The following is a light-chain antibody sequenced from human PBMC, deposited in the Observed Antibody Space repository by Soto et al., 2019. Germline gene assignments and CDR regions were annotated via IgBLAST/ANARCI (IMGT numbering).Light chain of an antibody. CDR3: QQLFDSPIT. V-gene: IGKV1-39*01. CDR2: AAS. CDR1: QSISSY. J-gene: IGKJ5*01. Sequence: EIQMTQSPSSLSASVGDRVTITCRASQSISSYLNWYQQKPGKAPKLLIYAASSLQSGVPSRFSGSGSGTEFTLTISSLQPDDFATYYCQQLFDSPITFGQGTRLEI.